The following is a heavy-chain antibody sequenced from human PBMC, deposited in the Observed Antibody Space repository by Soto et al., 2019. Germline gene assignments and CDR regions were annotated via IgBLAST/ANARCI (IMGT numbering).Heavy chain of an antibody. CDR3: ATSNFNF. CDR1: GFSFSDAW. V-gene: IGHV3-15*02. J-gene: IGHJ4*02. Sequence: EVPLVESGGALVTPGESLRLSCAASGFSFSDAWMTWVRQAPGKGLEWVGRIKSKSHGETTDYAASVQGRFTISRDDSKNTLYLQLNSLKTEDTALYYCATSNFNFWGQGTLVTVSS. CDR2: IKSKSHGETT.